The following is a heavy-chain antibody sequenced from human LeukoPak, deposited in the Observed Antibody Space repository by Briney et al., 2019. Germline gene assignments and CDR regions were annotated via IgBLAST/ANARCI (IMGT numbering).Heavy chain of an antibody. V-gene: IGHV3-7*01. Sequence: ETLSLTCTVSGGSISSSSYYWGWIRQPPGKGLEWVANIKQDGSEKYYVDSVKGRFTISRDNAKNSLYLQMNSLRAEDTAVYYCARDRGIAVAIYYYYMDVWGKGTTVTVSS. CDR2: IKQDGSEK. D-gene: IGHD6-19*01. CDR1: GGSISSSSYY. CDR3: ARDRGIAVAIYYYYMDV. J-gene: IGHJ6*03.